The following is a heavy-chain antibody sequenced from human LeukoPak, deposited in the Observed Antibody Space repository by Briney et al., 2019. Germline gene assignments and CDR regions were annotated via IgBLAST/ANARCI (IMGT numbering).Heavy chain of an antibody. CDR3: ATAPYGSGSSYNRCWFDR. V-gene: IGHV1-24*01. CDR1: GYTLPELS. Sequence: GASVTVSFKVSGYTLPELSMHWVRQAPGKGRAWMGGFDQEDGETNYAQKFQGRVTMTEDTSTNTAYMGLSRLRSEETAVYYCATAPYGSGSSYNRCWFDRWGQGTLVTVSS. CDR2: FDQEDGET. D-gene: IGHD3-10*01. J-gene: IGHJ5*02.